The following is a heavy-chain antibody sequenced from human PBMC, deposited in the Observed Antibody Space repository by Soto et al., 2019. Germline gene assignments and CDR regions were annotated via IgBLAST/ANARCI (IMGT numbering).Heavy chain of an antibody. CDR3: ARDIVVVPAAIPSGYYYYGMDV. V-gene: IGHV4-4*07. CDR1: GGSISSYY. Sequence: QVQLQESGPGLVKPSETLSLTCTVSGGSISSYYWSWIRQPAGKGLEWIGRIYTSGSTNYNPSLKSRVTMSVDTSKNQFSLKLSSVTAADTAVYYCARDIVVVPAAIPSGYYYYGMDVWGQGTTVTVSS. D-gene: IGHD2-2*02. J-gene: IGHJ6*02. CDR2: IYTSGST.